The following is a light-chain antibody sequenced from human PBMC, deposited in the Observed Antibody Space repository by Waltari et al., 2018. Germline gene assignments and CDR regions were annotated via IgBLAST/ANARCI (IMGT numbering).Light chain of an antibody. CDR3: QHYVGLPVA. Sequence: EIVLTQSPGTLSLSPGERATLPCRASENVRTALAWYQQTPGQAPRLLIFGASNRAMGIPDRFSGGGSGTDFSLTISRLEPEDFAVYCGQHYVGLPVAFGQGTKVDIK. V-gene: IGKV3-20*01. CDR2: GAS. CDR1: ENVRTA. J-gene: IGKJ1*01.